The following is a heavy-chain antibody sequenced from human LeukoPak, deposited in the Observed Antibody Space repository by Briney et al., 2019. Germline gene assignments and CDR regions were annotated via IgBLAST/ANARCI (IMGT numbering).Heavy chain of an antibody. J-gene: IGHJ5*02. CDR2: IYYSGSI. CDR1: GGSVSSGSYY. Sequence: SETLSLTCTVSGGSVSSGSYYWSWIRQPPGKGLEWIGYIYYSGSINYNPSLKSRVTISVDTPKNQFSLKLSSVTAADTAVYYCARLPGIAVWNNWFDPWGQGTLVTVSS. D-gene: IGHD6-19*01. V-gene: IGHV4-61*01. CDR3: ARLPGIAVWNNWFDP.